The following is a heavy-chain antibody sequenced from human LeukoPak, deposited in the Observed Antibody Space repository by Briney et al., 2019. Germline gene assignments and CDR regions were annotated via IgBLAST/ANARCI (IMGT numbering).Heavy chain of an antibody. D-gene: IGHD3-3*01. CDR1: GFTVSSNY. CDR3: ARTHYDFWSGTTP. CDR2: IYSGGST. Sequence: GGSLRLSCAASGFTVSSNYMSWVRQAPGKGLEWVSVIYSGGSTYYADSVKGRFTISRDNSKNTLYLQMNSLRAEDTAVYYCARTHYDFWSGTTPWGQGTLVTVSS. J-gene: IGHJ5*02. V-gene: IGHV3-66*01.